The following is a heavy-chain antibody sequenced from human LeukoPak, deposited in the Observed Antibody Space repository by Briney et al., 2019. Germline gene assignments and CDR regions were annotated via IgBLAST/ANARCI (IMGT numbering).Heavy chain of an antibody. Sequence: TPGGSLRLSCSASGFTINFYTMTWVRQAPGKGLEWVSSITTSSTYVYYADSVKGRFIISRDNSKNTLYLQMNSLRAEDTAVYYCANGDCSSTSCTYYDFWSGYYDAFDIWGQGTMVTVSS. J-gene: IGHJ3*02. D-gene: IGHD3-3*01. V-gene: IGHV3-21*01. CDR2: ITTSSTYV. CDR3: ANGDCSSTSCTYYDFWSGYYDAFDI. CDR1: GFTINFYT.